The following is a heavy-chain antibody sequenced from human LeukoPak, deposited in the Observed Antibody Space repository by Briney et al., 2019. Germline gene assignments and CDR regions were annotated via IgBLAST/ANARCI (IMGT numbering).Heavy chain of an antibody. J-gene: IGHJ4*02. Sequence: GGSLRLSCAASGFIFSSFSMTWVRQAPGKGLEWVSTITDPGYTYNADSVKGRFTISRDNSKITLYLQMNSLRAEDTAVYYCAKGPLYNIAGSYIWGQGTLVTVAS. D-gene: IGHD1-26*01. CDR3: AKGPLYNIAGSYI. V-gene: IGHV3-23*01. CDR2: ITDPGYT. CDR1: GFIFSSFS.